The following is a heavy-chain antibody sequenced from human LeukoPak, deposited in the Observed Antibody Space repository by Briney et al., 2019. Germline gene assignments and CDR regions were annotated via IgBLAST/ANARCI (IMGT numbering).Heavy chain of an antibody. J-gene: IGHJ1*01. CDR2: IKYDGSEK. CDR3: ATYSTINAREFQY. Sequence: QPGGSLRLSCEASGFTFSNYWMSWVRQAPGKGLEWVANIKYDGSEKYYADSVTGRLTISRDNGKNSLYVQMNSLTVEDTAVYYCATYSTINAREFQYWGQGTLVTVSS. V-gene: IGHV3-7*01. D-gene: IGHD4-11*01. CDR1: GFTFSNYW.